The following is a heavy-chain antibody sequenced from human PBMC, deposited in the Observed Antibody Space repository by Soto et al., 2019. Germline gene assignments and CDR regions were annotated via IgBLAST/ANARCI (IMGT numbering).Heavy chain of an antibody. CDR1: GFNFSSDV. CDR2: IFGSGVTT. V-gene: IGHV3-23*01. J-gene: IGHJ3*01. D-gene: IGHD1-26*01. CDR3: AKSQSGSFFAAFDL. Sequence: EVQLLESGGGLVQPGGSLRLSCAASGFNFSSDVMNWVSQIPGKGLEWVASIFGSGVTTYYADSVKGRFTISRDNSKNTLHLQLNSLRAEDTALYYCAKSQSGSFFAAFDLWGQGSLVTVSS.